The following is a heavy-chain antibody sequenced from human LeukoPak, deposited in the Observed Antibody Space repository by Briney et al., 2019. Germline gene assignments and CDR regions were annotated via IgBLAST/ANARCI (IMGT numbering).Heavy chain of an antibody. V-gene: IGHV3-30-3*01. Sequence: GGSLRLSCAAPGFTLRTFTMEWVRQAPGKGLEWVASISYDGYYKYYAEPVKGPFIISRDNSKNTLSLQINGLRADETALYYCASAGAVTDSFVHWGEGTLVIVSS. D-gene: IGHD4-23*01. CDR3: ASAGAVTDSFVH. CDR2: ISYDGYYK. J-gene: IGHJ5*02. CDR1: GFTLRTFT.